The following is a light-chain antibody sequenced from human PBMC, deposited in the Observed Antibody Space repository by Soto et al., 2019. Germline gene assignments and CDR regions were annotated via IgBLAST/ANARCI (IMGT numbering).Light chain of an antibody. CDR2: DVS. Sequence: QSALTQPASVSGSPGQSITISCTGTSSDVGGYNYVSWYQQHPCKAPKLMIYDVSNQPSGVSNRFSGSKSGNTDSLTISGLQAEDEADYYCSSYTSSSTLRVFGGGTKLTVL. J-gene: IGLJ2*01. CDR1: SSDVGGYNY. CDR3: SSYTSSSTLRV. V-gene: IGLV2-14*01.